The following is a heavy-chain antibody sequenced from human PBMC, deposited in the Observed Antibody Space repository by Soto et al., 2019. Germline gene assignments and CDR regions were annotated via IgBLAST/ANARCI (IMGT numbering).Heavy chain of an antibody. V-gene: IGHV4-61*01. J-gene: IGHJ6*02. CDR1: GGTVSSGRYH. Sequence: SETLSLTCTVSGGTVSSGRYHWSWIRQPPGKGLDWIGYIYYSGTTIYNSALKSRVTISVDPSKNQFCLNLISVTAADTAVYYCARGDYYDSSGSVWGQGTTGTVSS. D-gene: IGHD3-22*01. CDR3: ARGDYYDSSGSV. CDR2: IYYSGTT.